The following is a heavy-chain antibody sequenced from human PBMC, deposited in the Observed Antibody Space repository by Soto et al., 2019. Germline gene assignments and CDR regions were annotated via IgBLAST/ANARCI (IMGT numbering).Heavy chain of an antibody. CDR3: AKDGSWGDHYYFDN. D-gene: IGHD2-21*02. V-gene: IGHV3-23*01. J-gene: IGHJ4*02. Sequence: GGSLRLSCAVSGFMFSSYAMTWVRQAPGKGLEWVSSISGSGGSTYYSDSVRGRFTISRDNSKKMLYLEMNSLKGDDTAVYYCAKDGSWGDHYYFDNWGQGTLVTVSS. CDR1: GFMFSSYA. CDR2: ISGSGGST.